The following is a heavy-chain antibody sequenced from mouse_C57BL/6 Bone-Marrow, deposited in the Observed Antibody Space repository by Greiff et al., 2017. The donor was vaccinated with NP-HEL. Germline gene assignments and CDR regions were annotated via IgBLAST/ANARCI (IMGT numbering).Heavy chain of an antibody. J-gene: IGHJ3*01. CDR2: SYPRSGNT. CDR3: ARRRLYYDYDEFAY. Sequence: VKLVESGAELARPGASVKLSCKASGYTFTSYGISWVKQRTGQGLEWIGESYPRSGNTYYNEKFKGKATLTADKSSSTAYMELRSLTSEDSAVYFCARRRLYYDYDEFAYWGQGTLVTVSA. V-gene: IGHV1-81*01. D-gene: IGHD2-4*01. CDR1: GYTFTSYG.